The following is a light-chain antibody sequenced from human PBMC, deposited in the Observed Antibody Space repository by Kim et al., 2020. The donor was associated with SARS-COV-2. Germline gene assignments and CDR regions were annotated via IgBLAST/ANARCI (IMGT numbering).Light chain of an antibody. V-gene: IGKV1-16*01. Sequence: ASVGDRFTIPWLAGQGINDYLSWFQQKPGKAPKSLIYAASRLQSGGPSRFSGSGSGTDFTLTISSLQPEDFATYYCQQYNTYLWTFGQGTKVDIK. CDR3: QQYNTYLWT. CDR1: QGINDY. J-gene: IGKJ1*01. CDR2: AAS.